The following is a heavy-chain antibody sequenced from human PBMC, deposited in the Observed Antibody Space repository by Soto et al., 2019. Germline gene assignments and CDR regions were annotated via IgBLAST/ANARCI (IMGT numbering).Heavy chain of an antibody. J-gene: IGHJ5*02. Sequence: QVQLVQSGAEVKKPGSSVRVSCKASGAAFNTITINWVGQAPGQGLEWMGGFVPVFGSATYAQKFQGRVAITADASTSTFYMELSRLNSEDTALYYCVREDDTTASYSWFDPWGQGTLVTVSS. CDR1: GAAFNTIT. V-gene: IGHV1-69*01. CDR3: VREDDTTASYSWFDP. D-gene: IGHD2-21*02. CDR2: FVPVFGSA.